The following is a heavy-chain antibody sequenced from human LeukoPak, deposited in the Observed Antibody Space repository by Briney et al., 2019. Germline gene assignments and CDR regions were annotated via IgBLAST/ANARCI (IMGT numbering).Heavy chain of an antibody. CDR2: INWSGGST. D-gene: IGHD6-13*01. J-gene: IGHJ6*04. Sequence: GGSLRLSCAASGFTFDDYGMSWVRQAPGKGLEWVSGINWSGGSTGYADSVKGRFTISRDNAKNSLYLQMNSLRAEDTALYYCAKEGAAPWDVDVWGKGTTVTVSS. CDR1: GFTFDDYG. CDR3: AKEGAAPWDVDV. V-gene: IGHV3-20*04.